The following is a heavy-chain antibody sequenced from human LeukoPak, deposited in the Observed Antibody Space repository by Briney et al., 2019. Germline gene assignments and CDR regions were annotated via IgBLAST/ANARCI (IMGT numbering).Heavy chain of an antibody. D-gene: IGHD2-15*01. V-gene: IGHV4-61*02. CDR3: AREVGRVDV. J-gene: IGHJ6*04. CDR1: GGSISSSLYY. CDR2: IYTSGST. Sequence: SETLSLTCTVSGGSISSSLYYWGWIRQPAGKGLEWIGRIYTSGSTNYNPSLKSRVTMSVDTSKNQFSLKLSSVTAADTAVYYCAREVGRVDVWGKGTTVTISS.